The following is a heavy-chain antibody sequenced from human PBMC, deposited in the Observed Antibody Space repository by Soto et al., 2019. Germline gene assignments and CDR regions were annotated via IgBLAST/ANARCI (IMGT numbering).Heavy chain of an antibody. CDR1: GGSFSGYY. CDR3: ARVGRFLGWFDP. V-gene: IGHV4-34*01. J-gene: IGHJ5*02. D-gene: IGHD3-3*01. CDR2: INHSGST. Sequence: SETLSLSCAVYGGSFSGYYWSWIRQPPGKGLEWIGEINHSGSTNYNPSLKSRVTISVDTSKNQFSLKLSSVTAADTAVYYCARVGRFLGWFDPWGQGTLVTVSS.